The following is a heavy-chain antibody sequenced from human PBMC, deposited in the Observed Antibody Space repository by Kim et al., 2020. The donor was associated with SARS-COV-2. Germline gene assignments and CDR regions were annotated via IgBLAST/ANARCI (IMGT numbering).Heavy chain of an antibody. CDR1: GGTFSSYA. Sequence: SVKVSCKASGGTFSSYAISWVRQAPGQGLEWMGGIIPIFGTANYAQKFQGRVTITADESTSTAYMELSSLRSEDTAVYYCARAVDIGGSYSYYYCYGMDVWGQGTTVTVSS. J-gene: IGHJ6*02. CDR3: ARAVDIGGSYSYYYCYGMDV. D-gene: IGHD1-26*01. V-gene: IGHV1-69*13. CDR2: IIPIFGTA.